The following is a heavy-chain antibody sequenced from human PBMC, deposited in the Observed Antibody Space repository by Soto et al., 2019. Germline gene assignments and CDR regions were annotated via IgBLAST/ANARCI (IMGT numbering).Heavy chain of an antibody. CDR3: ARYSIAARPGFDY. J-gene: IGHJ4*02. D-gene: IGHD6-6*01. CDR1: GGSISSGGYY. Sequence: SETLSLTCPVSGGSISSGGYYWSWIRQHPGKGLEWIGYIYYSGSTYYNPSLKSRVTISVDTSKNQFSLKLSSVTAADTAVYYCARYSIAARPGFDYWGQGTLVTVSS. CDR2: IYYSGST. V-gene: IGHV4-31*03.